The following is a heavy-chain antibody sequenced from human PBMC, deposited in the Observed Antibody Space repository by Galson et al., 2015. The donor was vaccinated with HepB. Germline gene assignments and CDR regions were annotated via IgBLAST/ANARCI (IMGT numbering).Heavy chain of an antibody. Sequence: SVKVSCKASGYTFTSYAMHWVRQAPGQRLEWMGWINAGNGNTKYSQKFQGRVTITRDTSASTAYMELSSLRSEDTAVYYCASRSITMVRGVIAEYFQHWGQGTLVTVSS. CDR2: INAGNGNT. CDR1: GYTFTSYA. J-gene: IGHJ1*01. D-gene: IGHD3-10*01. CDR3: ASRSITMVRGVIAEYFQH. V-gene: IGHV1-3*01.